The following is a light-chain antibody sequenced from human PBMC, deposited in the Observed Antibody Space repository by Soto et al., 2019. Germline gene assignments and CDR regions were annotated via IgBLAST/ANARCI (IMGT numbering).Light chain of an antibody. V-gene: IGLV2-14*01. Sequence: QSALTQFASVSGSPGQSITISCTGTSSDVGAYYYVSWYQQHPAKAPKLIIYEDDKRPSGVSNRFSGSKSGDTASLTISGLQSEDEAAYYCCSYLGSSTVFGGGTQLTVL. J-gene: IGLJ7*01. CDR2: EDD. CDR1: SSDVGAYYY. CDR3: CSYLGSSTV.